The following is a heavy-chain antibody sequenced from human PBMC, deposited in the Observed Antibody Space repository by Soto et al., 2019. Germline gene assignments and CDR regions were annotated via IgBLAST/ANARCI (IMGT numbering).Heavy chain of an antibody. CDR1: GGTLSSYA. CDR3: VRDPPSIEAAGTEDYYYGMDV. D-gene: IGHD6-13*01. Sequence: SVKVSCKASGGTLSSYAISLVRQAPGQGLEWMGGIIPIFGTSNYAQKFQGRVTITADESTSTAYMELSSLGSEETAVYYCVRDPPSIEAAGTEDYYYGMDVWGQGTTVTVSS. V-gene: IGHV1-69*13. J-gene: IGHJ6*02. CDR2: IIPIFGTS.